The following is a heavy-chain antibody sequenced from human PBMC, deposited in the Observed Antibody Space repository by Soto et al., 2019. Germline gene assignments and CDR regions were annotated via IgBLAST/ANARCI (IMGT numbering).Heavy chain of an antibody. CDR2: ISYDGSNK. J-gene: IGHJ4*02. Sequence: GGSLRLSCAASGFTFSSYGMHWVRQAPGKGLEWVAVISYDGSNKYYADSVKGRFTISRDNSKNTLYLQMNSLRAEDTAVYYCAKDRPITGTTAGYFDYWGQGTLVTIS. V-gene: IGHV3-30*18. D-gene: IGHD1-7*01. CDR3: AKDRPITGTTAGYFDY. CDR1: GFTFSSYG.